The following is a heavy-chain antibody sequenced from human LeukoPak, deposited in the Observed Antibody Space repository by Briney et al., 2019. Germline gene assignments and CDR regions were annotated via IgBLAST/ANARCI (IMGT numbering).Heavy chain of an antibody. CDR1: GFTLSSYS. V-gene: IGHV3-21*01. CDR3: ARCPHYYDSSSYFYVGLYGDY. J-gene: IGHJ4*02. Sequence: SGGSLRLSCAASGFTLSSYSMNWVRQAPGKGLEWVSFISSSSSYIYYADSVKGRFTISRDNAKNSLYLQMNSLRAEDTAVYYCARCPHYYDSSSYFYVGLYGDYWGQGTLVTVSS. CDR2: ISSSSSYI. D-gene: IGHD3-22*01.